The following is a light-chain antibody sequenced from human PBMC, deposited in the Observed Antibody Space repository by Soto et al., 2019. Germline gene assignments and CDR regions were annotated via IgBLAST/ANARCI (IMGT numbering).Light chain of an antibody. V-gene: IGLV2-11*01. CDR1: SSDVGGYNY. Sequence: QSALTQPRSVSGSPGQSGTISCTGTSSDVGGYNYVSWYQQHPGKAHKLMIYDVSKRPSGVPDRFSGSKSGNTASLTISGLRAADGAGHDCRSSAGSSHLVVFVVRTKVTVL. CDR3: RSSAGSSHLVV. CDR2: DVS. J-gene: IGLJ2*01.